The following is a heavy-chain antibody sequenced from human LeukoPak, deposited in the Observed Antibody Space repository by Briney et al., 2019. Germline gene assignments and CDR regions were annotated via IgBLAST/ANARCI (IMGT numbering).Heavy chain of an antibody. CDR3: ARDADYYYDSSGYYRGDY. D-gene: IGHD3-22*01. Sequence: GGSLRLSCAASGFTVSSNYMSWVRQAPGKGLEWVSVIYSGGSTYYADSVKGRFTISRDNSKNTLYLQMNSLRAEDTAVYYCARDADYYYDSSGYYRGDYWGQGTLVTVSP. J-gene: IGHJ4*02. V-gene: IGHV3-53*01. CDR1: GFTVSSNY. CDR2: IYSGGST.